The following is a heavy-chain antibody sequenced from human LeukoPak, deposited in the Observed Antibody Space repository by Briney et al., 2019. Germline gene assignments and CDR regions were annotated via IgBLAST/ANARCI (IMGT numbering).Heavy chain of an antibody. CDR2: IYYSGST. J-gene: IGHJ6*02. CDR3: ARSYGSGAGHHYYYGMDV. D-gene: IGHD3-10*01. V-gene: IGHV4-59*01. CDR1: GGSISSYY. Sequence: SETLSLTCTVSGGSISSYYWSWIRQPPGKGLEWIGYIYYSGSTNYNPSLKSRVTISVDTSKNQFSLKLSSVTAADTAVYYCARSYGSGAGHHYYYGMDVWGQGTTVTVSS.